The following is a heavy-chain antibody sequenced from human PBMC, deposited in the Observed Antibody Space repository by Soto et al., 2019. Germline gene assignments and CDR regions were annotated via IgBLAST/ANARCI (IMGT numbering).Heavy chain of an antibody. Sequence: QVQLVESGGGVVQPGRSLRLSCAVSGFTFSSYGMNWVRQAPGKGLEWVAAIYYDGSNKYYADSVRGRFTIYRDNFKNTRYLHMNSLTAEDTAVYYYARDSKDDSSGYYAGFDYWGQGTLVTVSS. V-gene: IGHV3-33*01. CDR1: GFTFSSYG. D-gene: IGHD3-22*01. CDR2: IYYDGSNK. CDR3: ARDSKDDSSGYYAGFDY. J-gene: IGHJ4*02.